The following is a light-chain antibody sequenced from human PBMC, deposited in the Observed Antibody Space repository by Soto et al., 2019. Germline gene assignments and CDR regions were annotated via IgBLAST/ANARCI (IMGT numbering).Light chain of an antibody. J-gene: IGLJ3*02. Sequence: QSALTQPPSASGSPGQSVTISCTGTSSDVGGYNYVSWYQQHPGKAPKLMVFDVTKRPSGVPERFSGSKSGNTASLTVSGLQADDEADYYCSSYAGSNNLVFGGGTKLTVL. V-gene: IGLV2-8*01. CDR1: SSDVGGYNY. CDR2: DVT. CDR3: SSYAGSNNLV.